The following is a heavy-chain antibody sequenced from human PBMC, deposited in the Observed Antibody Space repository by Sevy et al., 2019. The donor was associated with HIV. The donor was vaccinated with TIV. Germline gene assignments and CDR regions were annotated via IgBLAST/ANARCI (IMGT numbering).Heavy chain of an antibody. D-gene: IGHD1-1*01. CDR3: ARIETGTSYFDY. CDR2: ISYDGSNK. CDR1: VFTFSSYA. Sequence: GGSLRLSCAASVFTFSSYAMHWVRQAPGKGLEWVAVISYDGSNKYYADSVKGRFTISRDNSKNTLYLQMNSLRAEDTAVYYCARIETGTSYFDYWGQGTLVTVSS. J-gene: IGHJ4*02. V-gene: IGHV3-30-3*01.